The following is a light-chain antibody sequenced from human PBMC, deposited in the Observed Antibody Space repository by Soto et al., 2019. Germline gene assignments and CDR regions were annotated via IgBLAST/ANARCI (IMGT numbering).Light chain of an antibody. CDR3: QQYGSSPQT. CDR2: GAS. V-gene: IGKV3-20*01. J-gene: IGKJ1*01. CDR1: QTLSNSF. Sequence: EIVLTQSPGTLSLSPGERATLSCRASQTLSNSFIAWYQQKPGQAPRLLIYGASTRATGIPARFSGSGSGTDYTLTISRLEPEDFAVYYCQQYGSSPQTFGQGTKVDIK.